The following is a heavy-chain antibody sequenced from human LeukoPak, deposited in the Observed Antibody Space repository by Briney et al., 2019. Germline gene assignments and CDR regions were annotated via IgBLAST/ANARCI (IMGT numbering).Heavy chain of an antibody. V-gene: IGHV1-2*02. CDR2: INPNSGGA. CDR3: AREYYGRALDP. D-gene: IGHD2-21*01. CDR1: GYTFTGYY. Sequence: GASVKVSCKASGYTFTGYYMHWVRQAPGQGLEWMGWINPNSGGANFAQKFQGRVTMTRDTSISTAYMELSRLRSDDTAVYYCAREYYGRALDPWGQGTLVTVSS. J-gene: IGHJ5*02.